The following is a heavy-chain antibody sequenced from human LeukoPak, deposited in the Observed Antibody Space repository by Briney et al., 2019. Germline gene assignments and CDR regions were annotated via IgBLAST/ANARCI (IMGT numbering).Heavy chain of an antibody. CDR3: ASAGCSGGSCQFDY. Sequence: SETLSLTCTVSGGSISSYYWSWIRQPPGKGLEWIGYIYYSGSTNYNPSLKSRVTISVDTSKNQFSLKLSSVTAADTAVYYCASAGCSGGSCQFDYWGQGTLVTVSS. V-gene: IGHV4-59*08. J-gene: IGHJ4*02. CDR1: GGSISSYY. CDR2: IYYSGST. D-gene: IGHD2-15*01.